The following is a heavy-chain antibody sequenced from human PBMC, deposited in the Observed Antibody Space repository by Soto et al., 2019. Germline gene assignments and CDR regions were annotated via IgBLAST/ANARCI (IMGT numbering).Heavy chain of an antibody. J-gene: IGHJ6*03. CDR3: ASSLTASWYYYYMDV. V-gene: IGHV3-53*04. Sequence: GGSLRLSCAASGFTVSSNYMSWVRQAPGKGLEWVSVIYSGGSTYYADSVKGRFTISRHNSKNTLYLQMNSLRAEDTAVYYCASSLTASWYYYYMDVWGKGTTVTVSS. CDR1: GFTVSSNY. D-gene: IGHD6-13*01. CDR2: IYSGGST.